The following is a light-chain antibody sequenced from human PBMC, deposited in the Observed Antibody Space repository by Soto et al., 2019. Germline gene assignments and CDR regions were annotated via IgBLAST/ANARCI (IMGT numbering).Light chain of an antibody. Sequence: EVVLTQSPDTLSLSPGERATLSCRPSQSVSSNYLAWYQQRPGQAPGLLISGASSRASGIPDRFIGSGSGTDFTLTITRLEPEDFAVYYCQQYGGSPLYTFGQGTKVDIK. CDR3: QQYGGSPLYT. V-gene: IGKV3-20*01. J-gene: IGKJ2*01. CDR1: QSVSSNY. CDR2: GAS.